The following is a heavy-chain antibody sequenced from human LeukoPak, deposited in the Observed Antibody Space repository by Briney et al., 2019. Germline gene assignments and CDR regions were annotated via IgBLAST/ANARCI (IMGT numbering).Heavy chain of an antibody. V-gene: IGHV3-33*08. Sequence: GGSLRLSCAASGFTFSSYGMHWVRQAPGKGLEWVAVIWYDGSNKYYADSVKGRFTISRDNSKNTLYLQMNSLRAEDTAVYYCAREIYDILTGYTGGFDYWGQGTLVTVSS. D-gene: IGHD3-9*01. CDR2: IWYDGSNK. J-gene: IGHJ4*02. CDR1: GFTFSSYG. CDR3: AREIYDILTGYTGGFDY.